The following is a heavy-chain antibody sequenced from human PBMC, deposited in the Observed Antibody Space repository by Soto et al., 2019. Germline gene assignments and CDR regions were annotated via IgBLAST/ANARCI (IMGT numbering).Heavy chain of an antibody. CDR1: GFTFSSYA. CDR2: ISGSGGST. D-gene: IGHD5-12*01. Sequence: GGSLRLSCAASGFTFSSYAMSWVRQAPGKGLEWVSAISGSGGSTYYADSVKGRFTISRDNSKNTLYLQMNSLRAEDTAVYYCAKGGNRATYQKYYYYYYGMDVWGQGTTVTVSS. V-gene: IGHV3-23*01. CDR3: AKGGNRATYQKYYYYYYGMDV. J-gene: IGHJ6*02.